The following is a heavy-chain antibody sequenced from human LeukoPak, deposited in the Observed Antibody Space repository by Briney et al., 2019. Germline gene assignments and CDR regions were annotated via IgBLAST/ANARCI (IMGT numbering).Heavy chain of an antibody. J-gene: IGHJ5*02. CDR1: GYTFTSYD. CDR3: ARVYYYGSGSFSYWFDP. Sequence: ASVKVSCKASGYTFTSYDINWVRQATGQGLEWMGWMNPNSGNTGYAQKFQGRVTMTRNTSISTAYMELSSLRSEDTAVYYCARVYYYGSGSFSYWFDPWGQGTLVTVSS. V-gene: IGHV1-8*01. CDR2: MNPNSGNT. D-gene: IGHD3-10*01.